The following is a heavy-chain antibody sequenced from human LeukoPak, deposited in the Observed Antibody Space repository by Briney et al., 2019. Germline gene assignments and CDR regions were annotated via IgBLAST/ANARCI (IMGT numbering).Heavy chain of an antibody. CDR3: ARLYYGGITYYYYYMDV. CDR2: IYHSGST. J-gene: IGHJ6*03. V-gene: IGHV4-38-2*01. D-gene: IGHD4-23*01. CDR1: GYSISSGYY. Sequence: KTSETLSLTCAVSGYSISSGYYWGWIRQPPGKGLEWIGSIYHSGSTYYNPSLKSRVTISVDTSKNQFSLKLSSVTAADTAVYYCARLYYGGITYYYYYMDVWGKGTMVTVSS.